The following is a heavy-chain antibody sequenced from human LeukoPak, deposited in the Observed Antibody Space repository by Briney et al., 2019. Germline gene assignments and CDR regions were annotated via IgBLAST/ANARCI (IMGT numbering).Heavy chain of an antibody. Sequence: GGSLRLSCAASGFTFSSYGMHWVRQAPGKGLEWVAFLRYDGSNKYYADSVKGRFTISRDNSKNTLYLQMNSLRAEDTAVYYCAKEYQPLLRKGFDYWGQGTLVTVSS. CDR1: GFTFSSYG. CDR2: LRYDGSNK. D-gene: IGHD2-2*01. J-gene: IGHJ4*02. V-gene: IGHV3-30*02. CDR3: AKEYQPLLRKGFDY.